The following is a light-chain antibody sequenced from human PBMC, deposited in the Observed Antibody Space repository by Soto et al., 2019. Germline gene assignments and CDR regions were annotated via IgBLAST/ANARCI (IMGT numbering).Light chain of an antibody. CDR1: QTISSW. V-gene: IGKV1-5*03. Sequence: DIQMTQSPSTLSGSVGDRVTITCRASQTISSWLAWYQQKPGKAPKLLIYKASTLKSGVPSRFSGSGSGTEFTLTISSLQPDDFASYYCQHYHSYSGAFVQGTKVELK. CDR3: QHYHSYSGA. CDR2: KAS. J-gene: IGKJ1*01.